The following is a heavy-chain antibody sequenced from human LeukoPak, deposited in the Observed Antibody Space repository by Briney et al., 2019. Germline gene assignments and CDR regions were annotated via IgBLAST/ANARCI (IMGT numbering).Heavy chain of an antibody. Sequence: GGSLRLSCAASGFTFSSYSMNWVRQAPGKGLEWVSSISSSSSYIYYADSVKGRFTISRDNAKNSLYLQMNSLRAEDTAVYYCARALKTKGATGGGGILDYWGQGTLVTVSS. J-gene: IGHJ4*02. D-gene: IGHD1-26*01. CDR2: ISSSSSYI. CDR3: ARALKTKGATGGGGILDY. CDR1: GFTFSSYS. V-gene: IGHV3-21*01.